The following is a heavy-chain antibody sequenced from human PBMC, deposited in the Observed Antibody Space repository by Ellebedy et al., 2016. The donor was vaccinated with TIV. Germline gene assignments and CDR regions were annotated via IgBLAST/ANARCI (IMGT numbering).Heavy chain of an antibody. V-gene: IGHV5-51*01. D-gene: IGHD6-19*01. J-gene: IGHJ3*01. CDR3: AAKNVHNSGLLGDAFDV. Sequence: GESLKISCKGSGYRFSDYWIGWVRQLPGKGLEWMGKIFPRDSETIYSTSFQGQVTISADQSVTTAHLQWNRLRASDTAMYYCAAKNVHNSGLLGDAFDVWGQGTFVTVSS. CDR2: IFPRDSET. CDR1: GYRFSDYW.